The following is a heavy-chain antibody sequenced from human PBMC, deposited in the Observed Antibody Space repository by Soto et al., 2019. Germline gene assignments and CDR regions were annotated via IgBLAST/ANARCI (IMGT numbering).Heavy chain of an antibody. D-gene: IGHD5-18*01. CDR1: GGSISSGGYY. J-gene: IGHJ4*02. CDR2: IYYSGST. V-gene: IGHV4-31*03. Sequence: SETLSLTCTVSGGSISSGGYYWSWIRQHPGKGLEWIGYIYYSGSTYYNPSLKSRVTISVDTSKNQFSLKLSSVTAADTVVYYCARSGSGYSYGLDYWGQGTLVTVSS. CDR3: ARSGSGYSYGLDY.